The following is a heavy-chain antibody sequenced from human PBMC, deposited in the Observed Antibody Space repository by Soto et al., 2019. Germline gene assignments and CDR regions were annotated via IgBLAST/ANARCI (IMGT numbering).Heavy chain of an antibody. CDR3: AKERIAAAGGYGMDV. CDR1: GFTFSSYG. CDR2: ISYDGSNK. V-gene: IGHV3-30*18. J-gene: IGHJ6*02. Sequence: QVQLVESGGGVVQPGRSLRLSCAASGFTFSSYGMHWVRQAPGKGLEWVAVISYDGSNKYYADSVKGRFTISRDNSKNTLYLQMNSLSAEDTAVYYCAKERIAAAGGYGMDVWGQGTTVTVSS. D-gene: IGHD6-13*01.